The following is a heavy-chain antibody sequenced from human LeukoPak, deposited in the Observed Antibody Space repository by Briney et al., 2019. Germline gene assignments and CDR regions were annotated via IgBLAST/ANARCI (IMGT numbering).Heavy chain of an antibody. CDR1: GYTFTGYY. J-gene: IGHJ4*02. V-gene: IGHV1-2*02. CDR3: ARGPDYGDYLFDY. CDR2: INPNSGGT. D-gene: IGHD4-17*01. Sequence: ASVKVSCKASGYTFTGYYMHWVRQAPGQGLEWMGWINPNSGGTNYAQKFQGRVTMTRDTSISTAYMELSRLRSDDTDVYYCARGPDYGDYLFDYWGQGTLVTVSS.